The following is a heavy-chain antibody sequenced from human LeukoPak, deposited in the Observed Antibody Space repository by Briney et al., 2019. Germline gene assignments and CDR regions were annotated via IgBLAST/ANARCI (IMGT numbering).Heavy chain of an antibody. V-gene: IGHV1-69*04. Sequence: SVKVSCKASGGTFSSYAISWVRQAPGQGLEWMGRIIPILGIANYAQKFQDRVTITADKSTSTAYMELSSLRSEDTAVYYCARGSVLRYFDHNWFDPWGQGTLVTVSS. D-gene: IGHD3-9*01. CDR3: ARGSVLRYFDHNWFDP. CDR2: IIPILGIA. J-gene: IGHJ5*02. CDR1: GGTFSSYA.